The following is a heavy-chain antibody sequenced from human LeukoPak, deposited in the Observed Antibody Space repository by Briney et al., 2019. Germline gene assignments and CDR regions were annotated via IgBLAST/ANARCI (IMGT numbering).Heavy chain of an antibody. CDR3: AKVGGGSYGGIDY. D-gene: IGHD1-26*01. J-gene: IGHJ4*02. CDR1: GFTFSSYA. CDR2: ISGSGGST. V-gene: IGHV3-23*01. Sequence: GGSLRLSCAASGFTFSSYAMSWVRQAPGKGLEWVSAISGSGGSTYYPDSVKGRFTISRDNSKNTLYLQMNSLRAEDTAVYYCAKVGGGSYGGIDYWGQGTLVTVSS.